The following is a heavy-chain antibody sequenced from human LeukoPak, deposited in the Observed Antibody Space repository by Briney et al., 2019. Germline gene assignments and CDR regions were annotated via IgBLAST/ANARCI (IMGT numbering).Heavy chain of an antibody. D-gene: IGHD6-13*01. V-gene: IGHV4-4*07. J-gene: IGHJ4*02. CDR3: ARDGSSWTPNNYSDY. CDR2: IYTSGST. Sequence: SETLSLTCTVSGGSISSYYWSWIRQPAGKGLEWIGRIYTSGSTNYNPSLKSRVTMSVDTSKNQFSLKLSSVTAADTAVYYCARDGSSWTPNNYSDYWGQGTLVTVSS. CDR1: GGSISSYY.